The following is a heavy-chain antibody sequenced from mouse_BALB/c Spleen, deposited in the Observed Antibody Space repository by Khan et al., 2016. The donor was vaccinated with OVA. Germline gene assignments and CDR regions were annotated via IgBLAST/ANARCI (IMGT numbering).Heavy chain of an antibody. J-gene: IGHJ3*01. CDR2: IDPETGVT. CDR3: ASRDYGSSYGFAY. CDR1: GYTFTDYE. D-gene: IGHD1-1*01. Sequence: QVQLQQSGAELVRPGASVTLSCKASGYTFTDYELHWMKQTPVHGLEWIGAIDPETGVTAYNQMFKGKATLTADKASSTAYMELRSLTYEGSAASSCASRDYGSSYGFAYWGQGTLDTVSA. V-gene: IGHV1-15*01.